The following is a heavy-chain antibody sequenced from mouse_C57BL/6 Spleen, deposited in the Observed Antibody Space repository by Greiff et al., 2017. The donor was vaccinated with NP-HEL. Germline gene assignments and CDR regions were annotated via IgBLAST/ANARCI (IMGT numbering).Heavy chain of an antibody. CDR1: GFNIKDYY. V-gene: IGHV14-2*01. CDR2: IDPEDGET. CDR3: ARGFGRGFAY. J-gene: IGHJ3*01. Sequence: EVQLQESGAELVKPGASVKLSCTASGFNIKDYYLHWVKQRTEQGLEWIGRIDPEDGETKYATKFQGKATITADTSSNTAYLQLSSLTSEDTAVYYCARGFGRGFAYWGQGTLVTVSA.